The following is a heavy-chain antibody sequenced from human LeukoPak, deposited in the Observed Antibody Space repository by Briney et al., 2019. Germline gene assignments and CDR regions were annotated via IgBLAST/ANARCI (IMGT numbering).Heavy chain of an antibody. J-gene: IGHJ5*01. CDR3: ARDGGLGNNWFDP. D-gene: IGHD3-16*01. CDR2: VNSDESRT. V-gene: IGHV3-74*01. CDR1: RFTFTSYW. Sequence: GGSLRLSCAASRFTFTSYWMHWVRQAPGKGLVWVSRVNSDESRTSYVDSVKGRFTISRDNAKNTLYLQMNSLRVEDTAVYYCARDGGLGNNWFDPWGQGALVTVSS.